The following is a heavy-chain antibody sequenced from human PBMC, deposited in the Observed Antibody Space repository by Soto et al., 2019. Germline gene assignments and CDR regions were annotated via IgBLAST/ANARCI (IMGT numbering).Heavy chain of an antibody. CDR2: MNPNSGNT. J-gene: IGHJ3*02. D-gene: IGHD6-19*01. V-gene: IGHV1-8*01. Sequence: ASVKVSCKASGYTFTSYDINWVRQATGQGLEWMGWMNPNSGNTGYAQKFQGRVTMTRNTSISTAYMELSSLRSEDTAWYYCARRYGRKWLAKDSDAFDIWGQGTMVTVSS. CDR3: ARRYGRKWLAKDSDAFDI. CDR1: GYTFTSYD.